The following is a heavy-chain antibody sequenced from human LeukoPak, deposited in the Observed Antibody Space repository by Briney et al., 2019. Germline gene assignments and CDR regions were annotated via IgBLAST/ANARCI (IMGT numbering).Heavy chain of an antibody. CDR1: GYTFTGYY. CDR2: INPNSGGT. CDR3: ARGTVAGFDY. D-gene: IGHD6-19*01. Sequence: ASVTVSFTASGYTFTGYYMHWVRQAPGQGLEWMGWINPNSGGTNYAQKFQGWVTMTRDTSISTAYMELSRLRSDDTAVYYCARGTVAGFDYWGQGTLVTVSS. J-gene: IGHJ4*02. V-gene: IGHV1-2*04.